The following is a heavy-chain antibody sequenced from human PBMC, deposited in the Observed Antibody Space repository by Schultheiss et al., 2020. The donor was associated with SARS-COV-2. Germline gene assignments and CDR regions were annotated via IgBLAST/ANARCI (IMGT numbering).Heavy chain of an antibody. D-gene: IGHD6-13*01. CDR2: ISPTGAT. Sequence: SETLSLTCIVSGGSTNNYYWNWIRQPAGKRLEWIGRISPTGATDYNPSLNSRVTILIDTSTSQFSLTLTAVTAADTAIYYCARDPFKSSFDSWGQGSLVTVSS. V-gene: IGHV4-4*07. CDR1: GGSTNNYY. CDR3: ARDPFKSSFDS. J-gene: IGHJ4*02.